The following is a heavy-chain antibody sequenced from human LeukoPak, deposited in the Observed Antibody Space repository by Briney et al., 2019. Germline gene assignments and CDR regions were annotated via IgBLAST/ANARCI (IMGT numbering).Heavy chain of an antibody. V-gene: IGHV4-4*07. CDR3: ARDRRISMITFRGQIYYYYMDV. Sequence: PSQTLSLTCTVSGGSISSYYWSWIRQPAGKGLEWIGRIYTSGSTNYNPSLKSRVTMSVDTSKNQFSLKLSSVTAADTAVYYCARDRRISMITFRGQIYYYYMDVWGKGTTVTISS. D-gene: IGHD3-16*01. J-gene: IGHJ6*03. CDR2: IYTSGST. CDR1: GGSISSYY.